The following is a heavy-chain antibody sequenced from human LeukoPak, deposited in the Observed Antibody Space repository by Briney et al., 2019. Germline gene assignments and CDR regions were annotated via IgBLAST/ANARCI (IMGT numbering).Heavy chain of an antibody. CDR1: GFTFDDYA. CDR3: AKDGSSSYGGTTGFDY. CDR2: ISWNSGSI. V-gene: IGHV3-9*03. D-gene: IGHD4-23*01. Sequence: PGRSLRLFCAASGFTFDDYAMHWVRQAPGKGLEWVSGISWNSGSIGYADSVKGRFTISRDNAKNSLYLQMNSLRAEDMALYYCAKDGSSSYGGTTGFDYWGQGTLVTVSS. J-gene: IGHJ4*02.